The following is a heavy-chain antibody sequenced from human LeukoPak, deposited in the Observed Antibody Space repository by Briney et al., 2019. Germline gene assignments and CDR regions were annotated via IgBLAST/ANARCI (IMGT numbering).Heavy chain of an antibody. CDR3: ALVRGVAPPDAFDT. Sequence: GGSLRLSCAASGFTFGDHYMDWVRQAPGKGLEWVGRTRNKANSYTTEYAASVKGRFTISRDDSKNSLYLQMNSLKTEDPAVYYCALVRGVAPPDAFDTWGQGTMVTVSS. CDR1: GFTFGDHY. D-gene: IGHD3-10*01. J-gene: IGHJ3*02. CDR2: TRNKANSYTT. V-gene: IGHV3-72*01.